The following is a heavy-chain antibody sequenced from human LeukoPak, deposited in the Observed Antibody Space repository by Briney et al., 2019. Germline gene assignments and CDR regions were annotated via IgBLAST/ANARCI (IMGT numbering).Heavy chain of an antibody. CDR1: GGSISSYY. J-gene: IGHJ3*02. CDR3: AREDYGGNSLDAFDI. D-gene: IGHD4-23*01. V-gene: IGHV4-4*07. Sequence: SETLSLTCTVSGGSISSYYWSWIRQPAGKGLEWIGRIHTSGSTNYNPSLKSRVTMSVDTSKNQFSLKLSSVTAADTAVYYCAREDYGGNSLDAFDIRGQGTMVTVSS. CDR2: IHTSGST.